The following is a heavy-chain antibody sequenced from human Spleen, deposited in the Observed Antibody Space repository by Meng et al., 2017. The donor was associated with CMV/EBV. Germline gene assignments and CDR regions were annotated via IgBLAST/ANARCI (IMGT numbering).Heavy chain of an antibody. Sequence: SLKISCAASGFTFDDYAMHWVRQAPGKGLEWVSGISWNSGSIGYADSVKGRFTISRDNAKNSLYLQMNSLRAEDTAVYYCARECCSSTSCWCYYGMDVWGQGTTVTVSS. J-gene: IGHJ6*02. CDR1: GFTFDDYA. V-gene: IGHV3-9*01. CDR3: ARECCSSTSCWCYYGMDV. CDR2: ISWNSGSI. D-gene: IGHD2-2*01.